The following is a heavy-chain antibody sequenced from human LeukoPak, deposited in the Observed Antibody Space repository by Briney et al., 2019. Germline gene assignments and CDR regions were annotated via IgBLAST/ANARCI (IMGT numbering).Heavy chain of an antibody. CDR2: ISSGSGTI. CDR1: GFTFSAYS. V-gene: IGHV3-48*04. D-gene: IGHD3-10*01. CDR3: AKDNRYYGSGSYCYFDY. J-gene: IGHJ4*02. Sequence: GGSLRLSCAASGFTFSAYSMNWVRQAPGKGLEWISYISSGSGTIYYADSVKGRFTISRDNAKNSLYLRMNSLRAEDTAVYYCAKDNRYYGSGSYCYFDYWGQGTLVTVSS.